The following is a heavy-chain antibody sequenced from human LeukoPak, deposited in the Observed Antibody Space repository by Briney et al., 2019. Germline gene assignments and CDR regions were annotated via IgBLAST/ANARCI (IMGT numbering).Heavy chain of an antibody. CDR1: GGSISSYY. D-gene: IGHD5-24*01. CDR3: ARGRRMARILFYFDY. V-gene: IGHV4-59*08. CDR2: IYYSGST. J-gene: IGHJ4*02. Sequence: MSSETLSLTCTVSGGSISSYYWSWIRQPPGKGLEWIGYIYYSGSTNYNPSLKSRVTISVDTSKNQFSLKLSSVTAADTAVYYCARGRRMARILFYFDYWGQGTLVTVSS.